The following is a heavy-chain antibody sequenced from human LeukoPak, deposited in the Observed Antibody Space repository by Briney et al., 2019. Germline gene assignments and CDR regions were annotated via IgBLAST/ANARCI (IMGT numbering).Heavy chain of an antibody. D-gene: IGHD3-10*01. Sequence: GGSLRLSCAASGFTFDDYGMSWVRQAPGKGMEWDSGINWNGGGTGYADSVKGRFTIARDNAKNSLYLVMNSLRAEDTAFYYCARVQDRYYSGSGFDYWGQGTLVTVSS. V-gene: IGHV3-20*04. CDR1: GFTFDDYG. CDR2: INWNGGGT. J-gene: IGHJ4*02. CDR3: ARVQDRYYSGSGFDY.